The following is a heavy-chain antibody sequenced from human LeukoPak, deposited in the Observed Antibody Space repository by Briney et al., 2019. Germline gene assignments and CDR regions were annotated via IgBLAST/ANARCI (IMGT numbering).Heavy chain of an antibody. Sequence: QSGGSLRLSCAASGLTFSSYAMSWVRQAPGKGLEWVTAISGNGRSTYYALSVKGRFTISRDNSKNTLYLQMNSLGAEDTAVYYCAKDGHSSGPRGFDYWGQGTLVTVSS. CDR3: AKDGHSSGPRGFDY. D-gene: IGHD6-19*01. J-gene: IGHJ4*02. CDR1: GLTFSSYA. CDR2: ISGNGRST. V-gene: IGHV3-23*01.